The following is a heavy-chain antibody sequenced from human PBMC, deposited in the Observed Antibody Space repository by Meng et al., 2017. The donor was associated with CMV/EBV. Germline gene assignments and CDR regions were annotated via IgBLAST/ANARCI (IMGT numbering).Heavy chain of an antibody. D-gene: IGHD4-17*01. Sequence: QLQLQESGHGLVKPSETLSLTCTVSGGSISSSSYYWGWFRQPPGKGLEWIGSIYYSGSTYYNPSLKSRVTISVDTSKNQFSLKLSSVTAADTAVYYCARDYGDLRQDYWGQGTLVTVSS. CDR1: GGSISSSSYY. J-gene: IGHJ4*02. V-gene: IGHV4-39*07. CDR2: IYYSGST. CDR3: ARDYGDLRQDY.